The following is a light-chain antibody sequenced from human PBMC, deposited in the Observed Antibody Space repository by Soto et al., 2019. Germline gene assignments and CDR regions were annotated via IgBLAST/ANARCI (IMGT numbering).Light chain of an antibody. CDR1: QPISSW. V-gene: IGKV1-12*01. J-gene: IGKJ4*01. CDR3: QQDSSFPLT. Sequence: IQVTQSPSSVSASVGDRVTITCRASQPISSWLAWYQQKPGQPPNLLIYSASTLRSGVPSRFSGSESGTLFTLTITNLQPEDFATYYCQQDSSFPLTFGGGTKVEVK. CDR2: SAS.